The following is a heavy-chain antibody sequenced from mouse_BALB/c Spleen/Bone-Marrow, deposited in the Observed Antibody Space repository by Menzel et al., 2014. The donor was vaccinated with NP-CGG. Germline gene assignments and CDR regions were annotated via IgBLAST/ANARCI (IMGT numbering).Heavy chain of an antibody. CDR3: ARQITMVDCAMDY. V-gene: IGHV1-7*01. CDR1: GYTFTSYW. CDR2: INPSTGYT. J-gene: IGHJ4*01. Sequence: VQLQQSGAELAKPGASVKMSCKASGYTFTSYWMHWVKQRPGQGLEWIGYINPSTGYTEYNQKFKDKATLTADKSSSTAYMQLSSLTSEDSAVYYCARQITMVDCAMDYWGQGTSVTVSS. D-gene: IGHD1-1*02.